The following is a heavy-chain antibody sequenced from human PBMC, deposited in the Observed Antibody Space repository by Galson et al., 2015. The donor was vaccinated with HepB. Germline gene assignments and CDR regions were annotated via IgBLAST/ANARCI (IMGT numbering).Heavy chain of an antibody. V-gene: IGHV3-11*06. Sequence: LRLSCAASGFTLSDYYMSWIRQAPGKGLEWVSYISSSSTYTNYADSVKGRFTISRDNAKKSLYLQINSLRAEDTAVYYCARVADADYGDHSHFDYWGQGTLVTVSS. CDR3: ARVADADYGDHSHFDY. D-gene: IGHD4-17*01. J-gene: IGHJ4*02. CDR2: ISSSSTYT. CDR1: GFTLSDYY.